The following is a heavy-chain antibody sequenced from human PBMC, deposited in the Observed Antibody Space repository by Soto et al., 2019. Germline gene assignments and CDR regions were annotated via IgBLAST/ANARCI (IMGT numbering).Heavy chain of an antibody. CDR1: GYTFPSYG. V-gene: IGHV1-18*01. Sequence: QVQLVQSGAEVKKPGASVKVSCKASGYTFPSYGISWARQAPGQGLEWMGWISAYNGNTNYAQKHQARVTMTTDTATSTAYMELRSLRSDDTAVYYCARVSDDTAMDPHFYYGMDVWGQGTTVTVSS. D-gene: IGHD5-18*01. CDR3: ARVSDDTAMDPHFYYGMDV. CDR2: ISAYNGNT. J-gene: IGHJ6*02.